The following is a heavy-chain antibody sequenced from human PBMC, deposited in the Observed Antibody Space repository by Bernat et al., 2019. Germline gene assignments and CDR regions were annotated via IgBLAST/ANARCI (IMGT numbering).Heavy chain of an antibody. J-gene: IGHJ5*02. CDR2: IWYDGSNK. Sequence: QVQLVESGGGVVQPGRSLRLSCAASGFTFSSYGMHWVRQAPGKGLEWVAVIWYDGSNKYYADSVKGRFTISRDNSKNTLYLQMNSLRAEDTAVYYCARDDSSSAQRFEENWFDPWGQGTLVTVSS. CDR3: ARDDSSSAQRFEENWFDP. V-gene: IGHV3-33*01. D-gene: IGHD6-6*01. CDR1: GFTFSSYG.